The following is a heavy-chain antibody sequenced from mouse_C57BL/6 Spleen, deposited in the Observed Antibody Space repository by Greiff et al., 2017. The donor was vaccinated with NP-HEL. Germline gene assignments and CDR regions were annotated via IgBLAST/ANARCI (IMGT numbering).Heavy chain of an antibody. Sequence: VQLQQPGAELVRPGSSVKLSCKASGYTFTSYWMHWVKQRPIQGLEWIGNIDPSDSETHYNQKFKDKATLTVDKSSSTAYMQLSSLTSEDSAVYYCARGYSNSLYYFDYWGQGTTLTVSS. CDR2: IDPSDSET. CDR3: ARGYSNSLYYFDY. CDR1: GYTFTSYW. V-gene: IGHV1-52*01. D-gene: IGHD2-5*01. J-gene: IGHJ2*01.